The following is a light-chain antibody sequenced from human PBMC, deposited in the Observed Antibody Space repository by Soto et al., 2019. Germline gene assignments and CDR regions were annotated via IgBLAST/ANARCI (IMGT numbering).Light chain of an antibody. Sequence: QSVLTQPASVSGSPGQSIAISCTGTGSDVGGYRYVSWYQQHPGKAPKLIIYDVSNRPSGVSDRFTGSKSGDTASLTISGLQAEDEADYYCSSYAVITTPRYVFVTGTKVTVL. CDR1: GSDVGGYRY. CDR3: SSYAVITTPRYV. J-gene: IGLJ1*01. V-gene: IGLV2-14*01. CDR2: DVS.